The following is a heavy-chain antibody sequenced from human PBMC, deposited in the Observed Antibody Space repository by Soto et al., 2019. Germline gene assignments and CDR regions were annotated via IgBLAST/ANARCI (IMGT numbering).Heavy chain of an antibody. D-gene: IGHD5-18*01. J-gene: IGHJ4*02. V-gene: IGHV1-69*12. CDR3: ASGIQLWLRRINNGYAG. CDR1: RGTFSTYA. CDR2: IIPMFGTA. Sequence: QVQLVQSGAEVKKPESSVKVSCKAPRGTFSTYAISWVRQAPGQGLEWMGGIIPMFGTANYAQRFQDRVTITADEATTKVYMELSSLRSEDTAVYFSASGIQLWLRRINNGYAGWGQGTLVTVSS.